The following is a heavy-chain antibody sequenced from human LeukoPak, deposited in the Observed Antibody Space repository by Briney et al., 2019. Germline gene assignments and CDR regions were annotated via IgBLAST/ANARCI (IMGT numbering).Heavy chain of an antibody. Sequence: PGGSLRLSCAASGFTFDDYTMHWVRQAPGKGLEWVSLISWDGGSTYYADSVEGRFTISRDNSKNSLYLQMNSLRTEDTALYYCAKDMERYSSSLDYWGQGTLVTVSS. CDR1: GFTFDDYT. D-gene: IGHD6-13*01. CDR2: ISWDGGST. V-gene: IGHV3-43*01. CDR3: AKDMERYSSSLDY. J-gene: IGHJ4*02.